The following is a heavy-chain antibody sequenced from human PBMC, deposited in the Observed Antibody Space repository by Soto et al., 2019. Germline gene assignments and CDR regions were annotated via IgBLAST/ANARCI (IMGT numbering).Heavy chain of an antibody. V-gene: IGHV3-30-3*01. CDR1: GFTFSTYA. CDR2: ISYDGSNK. D-gene: IGHD3-16*01. Sequence: QVQLVESGGGVVQPGRSLRLSCAASGFTFSTYAMHWVRQAPGKGLEWVAVISYDGSNKSYAGSVEGRFTISRDNSKNTLYLQMNSLRAEDTAVYYCASPGYDYVWGSYTYWGQGTLVTVSS. CDR3: ASPGYDYVWGSYTY. J-gene: IGHJ4*02.